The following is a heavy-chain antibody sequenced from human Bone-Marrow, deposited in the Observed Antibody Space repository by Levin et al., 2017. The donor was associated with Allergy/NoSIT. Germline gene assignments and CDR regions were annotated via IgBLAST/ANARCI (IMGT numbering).Heavy chain of an antibody. D-gene: IGHD6-19*01. J-gene: IGHJ6*03. V-gene: IGHV3-33*01. CDR2: MWYDGSDK. CDR1: GFTFSDYG. Sequence: SCAASGFTFSDYGMHWVRQAPGKGLEWVAVMWYDGSDKYYADSVKGRFTISRDNSKNTLYLQMNSLRAEDTAVYYCAREGYSSGWLLYYYYYMDVWGKGTTVTVSS. CDR3: AREGYSSGWLLYYYYYMDV.